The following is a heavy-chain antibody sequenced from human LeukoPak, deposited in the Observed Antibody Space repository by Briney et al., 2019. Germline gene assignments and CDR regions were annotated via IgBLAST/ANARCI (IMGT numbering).Heavy chain of an antibody. Sequence: PSETLSVTCAVYGGSFSGYYWGWIRQPPGKGLEWIGEINHSGSTNYNPSLKSRVTISVDTSKNQFSLKLSSVTAADTAVYYCARAKMVAATIDFDYWGQGALVTVSS. CDR2: INHSGST. CDR3: ARAKMVAATIDFDY. J-gene: IGHJ4*02. D-gene: IGHD2-15*01. V-gene: IGHV4-34*01. CDR1: GGSFSGYY.